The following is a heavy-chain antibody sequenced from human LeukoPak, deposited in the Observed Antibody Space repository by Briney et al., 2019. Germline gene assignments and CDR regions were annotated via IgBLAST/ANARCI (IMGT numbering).Heavy chain of an antibody. Sequence: PGGSLRLSCAASGFTVSSNYMSWVRQAPGKGLEWVSVIYSGGSTYCADSVKGRFTISRDNSKNTLYLQMNSLRAEDTAVYYCARASGYCSGGSCYSPDYWGQGTLVTVSS. V-gene: IGHV3-66*01. CDR1: GFTVSSNY. CDR2: IYSGGST. D-gene: IGHD2-15*01. CDR3: ARASGYCSGGSCYSPDY. J-gene: IGHJ4*02.